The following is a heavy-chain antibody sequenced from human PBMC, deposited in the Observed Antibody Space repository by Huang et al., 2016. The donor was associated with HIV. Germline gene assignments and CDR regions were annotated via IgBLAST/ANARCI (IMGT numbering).Heavy chain of an antibody. CDR1: GYTFTSYG. J-gene: IGHJ3*02. CDR2: ISASSGDT. D-gene: IGHD3-22*01. V-gene: IGHV1-18*01. CDR3: ARDPKYHRIGYYRQRRGIDI. Sequence: QIQLMQYGPELKQPGASVKVSCKASGYTFTSYGITWVRQAPGQGTEWRGWISASSGDTENAQKFQGRVTLTTDTSTNIAYMELRSLRSDDTAKYYCARDPKYHRIGYYRQRRGIDIWGQGTMVIVSS.